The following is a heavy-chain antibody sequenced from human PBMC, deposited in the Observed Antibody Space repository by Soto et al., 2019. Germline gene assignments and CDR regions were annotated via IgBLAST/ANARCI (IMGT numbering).Heavy chain of an antibody. CDR2: GLEYNGNT. D-gene: IGHD2-15*01. Sequence: QVQLVQSGAEVREPGASVKGSCKASGYTFSTHGISWVRHAPGQGLEWIGQGLEYNGNTNYAQQFQGRITMTTDTSTSTAYMELRGLASDATAIYYCARHVVVVVSAAGFYYWGQGTLVTVSS. CDR1: GYTFSTHG. CDR3: ARHVVVVVSAAGFYY. J-gene: IGHJ4*02. V-gene: IGHV1-18*04.